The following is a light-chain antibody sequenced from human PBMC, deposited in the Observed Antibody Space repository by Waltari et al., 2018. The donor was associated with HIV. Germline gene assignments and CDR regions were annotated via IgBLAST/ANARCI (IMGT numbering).Light chain of an antibody. CDR1: SSNVVNNY. CDR2: HNN. V-gene: IGLV1-47*01. CDR3: ATWDDSLSAWL. J-gene: IGLJ3*02. Sequence: QSVLTQPPSASGTPGQRVTISCSGSSSNVVNNYVYWYKQLPGTAPDLAIYHNNQRPLGVPDRCSGSKSGTSASLAISGLRSEDEADYYCATWDDSLSAWLFGGGTRLSVL.